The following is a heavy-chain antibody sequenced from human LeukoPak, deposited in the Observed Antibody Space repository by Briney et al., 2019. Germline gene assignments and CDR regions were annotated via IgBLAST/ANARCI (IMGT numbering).Heavy chain of an antibody. CDR3: ARQYCGGDCYNP. V-gene: IGHV1-2*02. J-gene: IGHJ5*02. CDR2: INPSTGGT. Sequence: ASVKVSCKASGYTFTTYYMHWVRQAPGQGLQWMGWINPSTGGTNYAENFQGRVTMTRDTSITTAYMELSRLTSDDTGVYYCARQYCGGDCYNPWGQGTLVIVAS. CDR1: GYTFTTYY. D-gene: IGHD2-21*02.